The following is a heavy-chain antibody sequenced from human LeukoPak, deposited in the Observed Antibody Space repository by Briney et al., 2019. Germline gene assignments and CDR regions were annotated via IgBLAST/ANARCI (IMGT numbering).Heavy chain of an antibody. CDR2: INPSGGST. Sequence: ASVKVSCKASGDTFTSYYMHWVRQAPGQGLEWMGIINPSGGSTTYAQKFRGRVTMTRDTSTTTVYMELSSLRSEDTAVYFCARESIILTGFLYWGQGTLVTVSS. CDR1: GDTFTSYY. CDR3: ARESIILTGFLY. V-gene: IGHV1-46*01. J-gene: IGHJ4*02. D-gene: IGHD3-9*01.